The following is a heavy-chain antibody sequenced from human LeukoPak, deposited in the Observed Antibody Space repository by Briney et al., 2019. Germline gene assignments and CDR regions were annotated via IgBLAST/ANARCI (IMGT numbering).Heavy chain of an antibody. V-gene: IGHV3-30*04. J-gene: IGHJ4*02. D-gene: IGHD6-6*01. CDR3: AKDTPNSSSSGYYFDY. Sequence: GRSLRLSCAASGFIFSSYAMHWVRQAPGKGLEWVAVISYDGSNKYYADSVKGRFTISRDNSKNTLYLQMNSLRAEDTAVYYCAKDTPNSSSSGYYFDYWGQGTLVTVSS. CDR2: ISYDGSNK. CDR1: GFIFSSYA.